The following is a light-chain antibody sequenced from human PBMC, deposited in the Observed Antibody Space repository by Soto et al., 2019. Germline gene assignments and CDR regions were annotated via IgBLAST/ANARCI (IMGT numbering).Light chain of an antibody. CDR2: EVS. J-gene: IGKJ5*01. CDR1: QSVLHITGETF. Sequence: DVVMTQTPLSLSVAPGQPACISCKSSQSVLHITGETFLFWYLQKPGQSPQLLIYEVSTRVSGVPDRFSGSGSGTDFTLEISRVETDDVGIYYCMQSTQLPPTFGQGTRLEIK. V-gene: IGKV2D-29*02. CDR3: MQSTQLPPT.